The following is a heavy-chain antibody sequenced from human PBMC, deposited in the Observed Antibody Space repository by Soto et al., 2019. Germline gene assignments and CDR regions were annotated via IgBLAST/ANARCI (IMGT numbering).Heavy chain of an antibody. CDR2: IYFGGRI. D-gene: IGHD4-17*01. V-gene: IGHV4-39*01. CDR1: GGSMRSTSFY. CDR3: ARQPNCDYGDYGPIDY. Sequence: QLQLQESGPGLVKPSETLSLTCTVSGGSMRSTSFYWGWIRQPPGKGLEWIGSIYFGGRIYYKPSLRSLVTLSVETSKRQVSLKVSSVTAADTAVYFCARQPNCDYGDYGPIDYWGQGTLVTVSS. J-gene: IGHJ4*02.